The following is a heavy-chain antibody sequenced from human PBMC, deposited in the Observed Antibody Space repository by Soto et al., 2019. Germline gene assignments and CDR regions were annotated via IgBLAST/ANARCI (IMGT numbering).Heavy chain of an antibody. CDR3: VRDFGWYFRSGYMDV. CDR2: INEDSSYI. Sequence: EVQLVESGGGLVKPGGSLRLSCAASGFDFSSYSMNWVRQAPGKGLEWVSSINEDSSYIYYAHSLRGRFTISRDNAKESLYRQMNSLRAEDTGVYYCVRDFGWYFRSGYMDVWGDGATVTVSS. V-gene: IGHV3-21*02. D-gene: IGHD3-3*01. CDR1: GFDFSSYS. J-gene: IGHJ6*03.